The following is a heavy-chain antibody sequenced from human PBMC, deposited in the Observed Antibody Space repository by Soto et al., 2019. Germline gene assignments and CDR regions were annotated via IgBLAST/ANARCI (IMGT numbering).Heavy chain of an antibody. V-gene: IGHV3-9*01. CDR2: INWNSGSI. Sequence: PGGSLRLSCAASGFTFDDYAMHWVRQAPGKGLEWVSNINWNSGSIGYADSVKGRFTISRDNAKNSLYLQMNSVRAEDTALYYCAKDTSSGGLDKGAFDIWGQGTMVTVSS. CDR3: AKDTSSGGLDKGAFDI. CDR1: GFTFDDYA. J-gene: IGHJ3*02. D-gene: IGHD6-19*01.